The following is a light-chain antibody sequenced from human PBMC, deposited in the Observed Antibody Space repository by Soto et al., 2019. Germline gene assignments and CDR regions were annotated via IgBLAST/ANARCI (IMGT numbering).Light chain of an antibody. CDR3: QQYSDSPLT. J-gene: IGKJ4*01. Sequence: EIVLTQSPGTLSLSPGERATLSCRASQTVRTNYLAWFQHKPGQAPRLLIYGASSTATGIPDRFSGSWSGKVFTLTISRLAPEYVAVYFCQQYSDSPLTFGGGTKVEIK. CDR1: QTVRTNY. V-gene: IGKV3-20*01. CDR2: GAS.